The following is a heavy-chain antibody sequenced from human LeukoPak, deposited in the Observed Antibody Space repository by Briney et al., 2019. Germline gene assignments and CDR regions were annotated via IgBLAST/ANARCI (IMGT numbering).Heavy chain of an antibody. Sequence: SETLSLTCTVSGGSISNSSYYWGWIRQPPGKGLQWIGSIYYSGSTYYNPSLKSRITISVDTSKNQYSLKLSSVTAADTAVYYCARSYTVTTEVAFDIWGQGTMVTVSS. CDR2: IYYSGST. CDR1: GGSISNSSYY. V-gene: IGHV4-39*07. J-gene: IGHJ3*02. D-gene: IGHD4-17*01. CDR3: ARSYTVTTEVAFDI.